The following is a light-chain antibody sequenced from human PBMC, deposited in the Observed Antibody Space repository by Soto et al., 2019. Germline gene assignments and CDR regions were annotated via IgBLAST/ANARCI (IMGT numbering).Light chain of an antibody. CDR1: QSVSSS. CDR2: GAS. CDR3: QQYNNWPPWT. Sequence: EIVMTQSPATLSVSPGERATLSCRASQSVSSSLAWYQQKPGQAPRLLIYGASTRATGIPARFSGSGSGTEFTLTISSLTSEDIAVYYCQQYNNWPPWTFGQGTKVDIK. V-gene: IGKV3-15*01. J-gene: IGKJ1*01.